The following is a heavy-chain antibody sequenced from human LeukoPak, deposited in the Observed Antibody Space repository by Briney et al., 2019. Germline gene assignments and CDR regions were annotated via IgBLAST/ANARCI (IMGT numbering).Heavy chain of an antibody. V-gene: IGHV4-30-2*01. CDR1: GGSISSGGYS. Sequence: PSQTLSLTCAVSGGSISSGGYSWSWIRQPPGKGLEWIGYIYHSGSTYYNPSLKSRVTISVDRSKNQFSLKLSSVTAADTAVYYCARDEVEGDAFDIWGQGTMVTVSS. J-gene: IGHJ3*02. CDR2: IYHSGST. D-gene: IGHD5-24*01. CDR3: ARDEVEGDAFDI.